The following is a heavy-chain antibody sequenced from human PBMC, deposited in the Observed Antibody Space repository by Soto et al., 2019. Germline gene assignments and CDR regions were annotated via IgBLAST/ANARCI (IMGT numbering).Heavy chain of an antibody. J-gene: IGHJ6*02. CDR2: ISSSSSYI. V-gene: IGHV3-21*01. CDR1: GFTFSSYS. Sequence: GGSLRLSCAASGFTFSSYSMNWVRQAPGKGLEWVSSISSSSSYIYYADSVKGRFTISRDNAKNSLYLQMNSLRAEDTAVYYCARVGIQGYSYGYGVYYYYGMDVWGQGTTVTVSS. CDR3: ARVGIQGYSYGYGVYYYYGMDV. D-gene: IGHD5-18*01.